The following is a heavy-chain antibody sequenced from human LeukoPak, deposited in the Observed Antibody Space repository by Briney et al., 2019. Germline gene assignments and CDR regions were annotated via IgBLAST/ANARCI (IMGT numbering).Heavy chain of an antibody. D-gene: IGHD6-19*01. CDR2: INHSGST. CDR1: GGSFSGYY. J-gene: IGHJ4*02. Sequence: SETLSLTCAVYGGSFSGYYWSWIRQPPGKGLEWIGEINHSGSTNYNPSLKSRVTISVDTSKNQFSLKLSSVTAADTAVYYCARERGYSGYGLYSSGWYVGYYFDYWGQGTLVTVSS. V-gene: IGHV4-34*01. CDR3: ARERGYSGYGLYSSGWYVGYYFDY.